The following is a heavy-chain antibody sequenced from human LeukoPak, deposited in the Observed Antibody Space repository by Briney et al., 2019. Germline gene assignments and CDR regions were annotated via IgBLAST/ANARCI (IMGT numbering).Heavy chain of an antibody. CDR2: INHSGST. CDR3: ARDHYYDSSGCYFDY. V-gene: IGHV4-34*01. D-gene: IGHD3-22*01. Sequence: PSETLSLTCALYGGSFSGYYWSWIRQPPGKGLEWIGEINHSGSTNYNPSLKSRVTISVDTSKNQFSLKLSSVTAADTAVYYCARDHYYDSSGCYFDYWGQGTLVTVSS. J-gene: IGHJ4*02. CDR1: GGSFSGYY.